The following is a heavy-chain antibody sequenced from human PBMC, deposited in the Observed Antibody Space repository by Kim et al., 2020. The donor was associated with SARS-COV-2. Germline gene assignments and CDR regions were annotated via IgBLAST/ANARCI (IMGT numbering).Heavy chain of an antibody. CDR1: GFTFSDYY. CDR3: ARGDPHTSLDY. V-gene: IGHV3-11*06. CDR2: ISSSSSYT. J-gene: IGHJ4*02. D-gene: IGHD5-18*01. Sequence: GGSLRLSCAASGFTFSDYYMSWIRQAPGKGLEWVSYISSSSSYTNYADSVKGRFTISRDNAKNSLYLQMNSLRAEDTAVYYCARGDPHTSLDYWGQGTLVTVSS.